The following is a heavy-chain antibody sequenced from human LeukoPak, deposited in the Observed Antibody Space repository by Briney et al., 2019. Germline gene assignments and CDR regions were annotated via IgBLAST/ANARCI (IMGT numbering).Heavy chain of an antibody. D-gene: IGHD4-17*01. CDR3: AREGDGDYIFN. Sequence: SETLSLTFTVSGGSISSGDYYWSWIRQPPGKGLEWIGYIYYSGSTYYNPSLKSRVTISVDTSKNQFSLKLSSVTAADTAVYYCAREGDGDYIFNWGQGTLVTVSS. CDR2: IYYSGST. V-gene: IGHV4-30-4*08. CDR1: GGSISSGDYY. J-gene: IGHJ4*02.